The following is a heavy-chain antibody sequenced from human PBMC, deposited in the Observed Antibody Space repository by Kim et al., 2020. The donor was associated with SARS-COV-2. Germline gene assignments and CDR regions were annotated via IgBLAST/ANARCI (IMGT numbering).Heavy chain of an antibody. Sequence: ASVKVSCKASGYTFTSYYMHWVRQAPGQGLEWMGIINPSGGSTSYAKKFQGRVTMTRDTSTSTVYMELSSLRSEDTAVYYCAALNTMVRGVIITNDYWGQGTLVTVSS. CDR2: INPSGGST. CDR1: GYTFTSYY. J-gene: IGHJ4*02. V-gene: IGHV1-46*01. D-gene: IGHD3-10*01. CDR3: AALNTMVRGVIITNDY.